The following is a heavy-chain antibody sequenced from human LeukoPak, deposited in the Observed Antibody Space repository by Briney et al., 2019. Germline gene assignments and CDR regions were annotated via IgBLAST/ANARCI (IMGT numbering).Heavy chain of an antibody. Sequence: SETLSLTCTVSGGSISSSSYYWGWIRQPPGKGLEWIGSIYYSGSTYYNPSLKSRVTISVDTSKNQFSLKLSSVTAADTAVYYCARERIAVGLIDIWGQGTMVTVSS. CDR2: IYYSGST. CDR3: ARERIAVGLIDI. CDR1: GGSISSSSYY. J-gene: IGHJ3*02. V-gene: IGHV4-39*07. D-gene: IGHD6-19*01.